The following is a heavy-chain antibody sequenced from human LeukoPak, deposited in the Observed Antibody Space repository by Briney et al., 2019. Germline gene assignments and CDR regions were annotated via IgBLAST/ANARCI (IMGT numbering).Heavy chain of an antibody. J-gene: IGHJ6*02. CDR3: ARLDYVWGSPPDFDGLDV. D-gene: IGHD3-16*01. CDR1: GYTFTGYY. V-gene: IGHV1-2*02. Sequence: ASMKVSCKASGYTFTGYYMHWVRQAPGQGLEWMGWINPNSGGTNYAQKFQGRVTMTRDTSISTAYMELSRLRSDDTAVYYCARLDYVWGSPPDFDGLDVWGQGTTVTVSS. CDR2: INPNSGGT.